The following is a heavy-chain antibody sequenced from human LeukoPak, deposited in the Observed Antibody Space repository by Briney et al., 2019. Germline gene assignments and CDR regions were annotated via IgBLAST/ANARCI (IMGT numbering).Heavy chain of an antibody. CDR2: VSYDGSKK. V-gene: IGHV3-30*04. Sequence: PGRSLRLSCAASGFSFNGFSMHWVRQAPGKGLEWVAVVSYDGSKKYYADSVKGRFTISRDNSENTLYLQMNSLRPDDTAVYYCARAGGDYSNLPFDYWGQGTLVTVSS. D-gene: IGHD4-11*01. J-gene: IGHJ4*02. CDR3: ARAGGDYSNLPFDY. CDR1: GFSFNGFS.